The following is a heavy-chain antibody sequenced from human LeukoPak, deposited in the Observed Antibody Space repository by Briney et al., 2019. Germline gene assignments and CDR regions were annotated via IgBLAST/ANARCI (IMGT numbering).Heavy chain of an antibody. V-gene: IGHV1-2*02. D-gene: IGHD5-24*01. Sequence: GASVKVSCKASGYTFTGYYMHWVRQAPGQGLEWMGWINPNSGGTNYAQKFQGRVTMTRDTSISTAYMELSRLRSDDTAVYYCAREWEVATINVESGYWGQGTLVTVSS. J-gene: IGHJ4*02. CDR2: INPNSGGT. CDR3: AREWEVATINVESGY. CDR1: GYTFTGYY.